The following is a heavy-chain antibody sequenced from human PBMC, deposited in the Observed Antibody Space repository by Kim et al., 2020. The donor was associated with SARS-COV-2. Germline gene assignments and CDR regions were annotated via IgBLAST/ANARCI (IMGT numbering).Heavy chain of an antibody. J-gene: IGHJ6*02. V-gene: IGHV1-8*01. CDR2: INPNSGNT. Sequence: ASVKVSCKASGYTFTSYDINWVRQATGQGLEWMGWINPNSGNTGYAQKFQGRVTMTRNTSISTAYMELRSLRSEDTAVYYCSRGREFLYCSSTSCYVFVGSYYYGMDVWGQGTTVTVSS. D-gene: IGHD2-2*01. CDR1: GYTFTSYD. CDR3: SRGREFLYCSSTSCYVFVGSYYYGMDV.